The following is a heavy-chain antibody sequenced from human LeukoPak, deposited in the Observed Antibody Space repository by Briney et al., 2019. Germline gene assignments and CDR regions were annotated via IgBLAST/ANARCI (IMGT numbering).Heavy chain of an antibody. D-gene: IGHD1-1*01. CDR1: GGSFSGYY. J-gene: IGHJ6*02. Sequence: SETLSLTCAVYGGSFSGYYWSWIRQPPGKGLEWIGEINHSGSTNYNPSLKSRVTISVDTSKNQFSLKLSSVTAADTAVYYCARHGTRINYYYYGMDVWGQGTTVTVSS. CDR2: INHSGST. CDR3: ARHGTRINYYYYGMDV. V-gene: IGHV4-34*01.